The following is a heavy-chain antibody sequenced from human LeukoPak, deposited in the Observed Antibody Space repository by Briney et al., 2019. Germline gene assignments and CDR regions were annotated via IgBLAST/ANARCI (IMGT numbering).Heavy chain of an antibody. CDR1: GGTFSSYA. CDR3: ARAHSGSYWYFQH. Sequence: SVKVSCKASGGTFSSYAISWVRQAPGQGLEWMGRIIPILGIANYAQKFQGRVTITADKSTSTAYMELSSLRSEDTAVYYCARAHSGSYWYFQHWGQGTLVTVSS. CDR2: IIPILGIA. V-gene: IGHV1-69*04. J-gene: IGHJ1*01. D-gene: IGHD1-26*01.